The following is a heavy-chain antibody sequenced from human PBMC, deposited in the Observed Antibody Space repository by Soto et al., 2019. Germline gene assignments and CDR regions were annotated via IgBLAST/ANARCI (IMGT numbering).Heavy chain of an antibody. V-gene: IGHV3-30-3*01. J-gene: IGHJ1*01. D-gene: IGHD2-15*01. Sequence: GGSLRLSCAASGFTFSSYAMHWVRQAPGKGLEWVAVISYDGSNKYYADSVKGRFTISRDNSKNTLYLQMNSLRAEDTAVYYCARYEGLCSGGSYFYSCGYFQHWGQGTLVTVSS. CDR3: ARYEGLCSGGSYFYSCGYFQH. CDR1: GFTFSSYA. CDR2: ISYDGSNK.